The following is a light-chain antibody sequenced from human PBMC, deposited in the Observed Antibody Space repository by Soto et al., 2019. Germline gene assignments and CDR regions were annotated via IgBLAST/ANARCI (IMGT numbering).Light chain of an antibody. Sequence: QSVLTQPASVSGSPGQSITISCTGTSSDVGGYNYVSWYQQHPGKAPKLMIYDVSNRPSGVSNRFSGSKSGNTASLTISGLQAEDEADYYCSSYTYVFGTGTKVTV. CDR2: DVS. CDR1: SSDVGGYNY. V-gene: IGLV2-14*01. J-gene: IGLJ1*01. CDR3: SSYTYV.